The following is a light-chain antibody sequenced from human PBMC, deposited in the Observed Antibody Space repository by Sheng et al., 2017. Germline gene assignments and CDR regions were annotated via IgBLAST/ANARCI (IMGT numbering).Light chain of an antibody. Sequence: QTVVTQEPSLSVSPGGTVTLSCGLSSGSVSSDFYPSWYQQTPGQTPHTLIYNTNTRSSGVPDRFSGSILGNKAALTITGAQADDESVYYCFLYLGGGVWVFGGGTKLTVL. CDR2: NTN. J-gene: IGLJ3*02. CDR1: SGSVSSDFY. CDR3: FLYLGGGVWV. V-gene: IGLV8-61*01.